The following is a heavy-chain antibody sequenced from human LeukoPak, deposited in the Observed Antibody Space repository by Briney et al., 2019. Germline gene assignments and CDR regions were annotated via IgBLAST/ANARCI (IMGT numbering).Heavy chain of an antibody. CDR1: GFTFSSYP. CDR3: VKGQQFILTGYYFDY. CDR2: ISYDGSNK. J-gene: IGHJ4*02. Sequence: GRSLRLSCAASGFTFSSYPMHWVRQAPGKGLEWVGVISYDGSNKYSADSVKGRFTISRDNSKNTLYLQVSSLRAEDTAVYYCVKGQQFILTGYYFDYWGQGTLVTVSS. D-gene: IGHD3-9*01. V-gene: IGHV3-30-3*01.